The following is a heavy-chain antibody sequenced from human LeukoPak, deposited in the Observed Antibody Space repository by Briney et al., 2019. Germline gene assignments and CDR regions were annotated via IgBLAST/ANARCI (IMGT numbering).Heavy chain of an antibody. D-gene: IGHD1-26*01. CDR3: AIDGVGASIDY. CDR1: GFTVSSNY. CDR2: IYSGGST. V-gene: IGHV3-66*01. Sequence: GGSLRLSCAASGFTVSSNYMSWVRQAPGEGLEWVSVIYSGGSTYYADSVKGRFTISRDNSKNTLYLQMNSLRAEDTAVYYCAIDGVGASIDYWGQGTLVTVSS. J-gene: IGHJ4*02.